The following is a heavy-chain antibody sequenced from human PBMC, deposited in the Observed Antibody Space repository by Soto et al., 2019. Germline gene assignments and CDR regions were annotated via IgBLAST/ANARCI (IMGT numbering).Heavy chain of an antibody. CDR1: GFTFSSYA. Sequence: QVQLVESGGGVVQPGRSLRLSCAASGFTFSSYAMHWVRQAPGKGLEWVAVISYDGSNKYYADSVKGRFTISRDNSKNTLYLQMNSLRAEDTAVYYCARVSGTYGPFDYWGQGTLFTVSS. V-gene: IGHV3-30-3*01. J-gene: IGHJ4*02. CDR3: ARVSGTYGPFDY. D-gene: IGHD3-3*01. CDR2: ISYDGSNK.